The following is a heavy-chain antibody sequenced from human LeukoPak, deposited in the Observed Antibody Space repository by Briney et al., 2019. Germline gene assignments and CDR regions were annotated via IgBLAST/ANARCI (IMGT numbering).Heavy chain of an antibody. V-gene: IGHV1-18*01. CDR3: AREGGGYYYDSSGYYNWFDP. CDR2: ISAYNGNT. J-gene: IGHJ5*02. CDR1: GYTFTSYG. Sequence: ASVKVSCKASGYTFTSYGISWVRQAPGQGLEWMGWISAYNGNTNYAQKLQGRVTMTTDTSTSTAYMELRSLRSEDTAVYYCAREGGGYYYDSSGYYNWFDPWGQGTLVTVSS. D-gene: IGHD3-22*01.